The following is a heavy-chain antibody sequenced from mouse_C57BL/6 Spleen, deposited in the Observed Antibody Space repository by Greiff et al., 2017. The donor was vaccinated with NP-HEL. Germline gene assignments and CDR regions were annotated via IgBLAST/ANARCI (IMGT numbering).Heavy chain of an antibody. J-gene: IGHJ2*01. Sequence: VQLQQSGPELVKPGASVKISCKASGYALSSSWMNWVKQRPGKGLEWIGRIYPGDGDTNYNGKFKGKATLTADKSSSTAYMQLSSLTSEDSAVYFCARSTMVRGFDYWGQGTTLTVSS. CDR3: ARSTMVRGFDY. CDR1: GYALSSSW. CDR2: IYPGDGDT. V-gene: IGHV1-82*01. D-gene: IGHD2-2*01.